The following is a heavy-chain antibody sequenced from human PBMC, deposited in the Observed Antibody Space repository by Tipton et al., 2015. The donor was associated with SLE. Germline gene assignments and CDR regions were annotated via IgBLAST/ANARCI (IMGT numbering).Heavy chain of an antibody. V-gene: IGHV4-61*09. D-gene: IGHD3-16*01. J-gene: IGHJ5*02. CDR3: ARRARGNWFDP. Sequence: LRLSCTVSGGSISSSSYYWSWIRQPPGKGLEWIGYIYTSGRTNYNPSLKSRVTISVDTSKNQFSLKLSSVTAADTAVYYCARRARGNWFDPWGQGTLVTVSS. CDR1: GGSISSSSYY. CDR2: IYTSGRT.